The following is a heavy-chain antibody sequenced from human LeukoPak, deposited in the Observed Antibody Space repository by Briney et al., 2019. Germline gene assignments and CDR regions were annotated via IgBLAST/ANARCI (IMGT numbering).Heavy chain of an antibody. V-gene: IGHV3-11*04. CDR3: ARHDYGGFGV. CDR2: ISSSGNTI. CDR1: GFTFSDFY. D-gene: IGHD4/OR15-4a*01. Sequence: GGSLRLSCAASGFTFSDFYMHWIRQAPGKGLEWLAYISSSGNTIYYADSVTGRLTISRDNAKNSLFLQINSLRAEDTAVYYCARHDYGGFGVWGKGTSVAVFS. J-gene: IGHJ6*04.